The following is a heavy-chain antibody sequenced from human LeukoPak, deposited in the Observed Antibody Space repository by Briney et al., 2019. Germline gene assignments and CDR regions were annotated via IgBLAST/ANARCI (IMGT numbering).Heavy chain of an antibody. CDR1: GFTFSSYG. CDR3: AKDPGPLGYYFDY. Sequence: GGSLRLSCAASGFTFSSYGMHWVRQAPGKGLEWVAFIRYGGSNKYYADSVKGRFTISRDNSKNTLYLQMNSLRAEDTAVYYCAKDPGPLGYYFDYWGQGTLVTVSS. D-gene: IGHD3-16*01. CDR2: IRYGGSNK. J-gene: IGHJ4*02. V-gene: IGHV3-30*02.